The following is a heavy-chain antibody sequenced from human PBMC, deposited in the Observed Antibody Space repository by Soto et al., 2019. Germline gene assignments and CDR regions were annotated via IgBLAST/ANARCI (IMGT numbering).Heavy chain of an antibody. CDR1: SPKFISYG. CDR2: IDSSGRYI. Sequence: SLRLSCVGSSPKFISYGLNWLRQAPGKGLEWVSSIDSSGRYIYYADSLQGRFTISRDNAKNSMYLQMNSLRVEDTARYFCARDESAGSSTSDWGQGTLVTVS. D-gene: IGHD2-2*01. CDR3: ARDESAGSSTSD. J-gene: IGHJ4*02. V-gene: IGHV3-21*01.